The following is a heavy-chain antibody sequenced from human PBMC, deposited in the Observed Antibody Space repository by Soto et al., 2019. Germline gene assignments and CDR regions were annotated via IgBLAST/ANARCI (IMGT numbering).Heavy chain of an antibody. Sequence: SSETLSLTCAVSGGSISSSNWWSWVRQPPGKGLEWIGEIYHSGSTNYNPSLKSRVTISVDTSKNQFSLKLSSVTAADTAVYYCARGRALLLRGYYYYYYGMDVWGQGTTVTVSS. CDR3: ARGRALLLRGYYYYYYGMDV. V-gene: IGHV4-4*02. CDR1: GGSISSSNW. CDR2: IYHSGST. J-gene: IGHJ6*02. D-gene: IGHD2-15*01.